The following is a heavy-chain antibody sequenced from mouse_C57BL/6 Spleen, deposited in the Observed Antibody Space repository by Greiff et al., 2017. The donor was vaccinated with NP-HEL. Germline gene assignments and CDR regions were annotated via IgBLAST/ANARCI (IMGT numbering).Heavy chain of an antibody. J-gene: IGHJ1*03. CDR3: ARSNYYGSSYWYFDV. D-gene: IGHD1-1*01. V-gene: IGHV1-50*01. CDR2: IDPSDSYT. Sequence: QVQLQQPGAELVKPGASVKLSCKASGYTFTSYWMQWVKQRPGQGLEWIGEIDPSDSYTNYNQKFKGKAKLTVDTSSSTAYMQLSSLTSEDSAVYYCARSNYYGSSYWYFDVWGTGTTVTVSS. CDR1: GYTFTSYW.